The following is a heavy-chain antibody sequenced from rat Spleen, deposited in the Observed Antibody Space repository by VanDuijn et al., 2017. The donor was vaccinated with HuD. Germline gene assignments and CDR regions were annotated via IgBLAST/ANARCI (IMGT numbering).Heavy chain of an antibody. CDR2: FSYDGRTT. CDR1: GFTFSNYG. CDR3: VRHRDYYNSYVYAFDY. V-gene: IGHV5-29*01. Sequence: EVQLVESGGGLVQPGRSLKLSCAASGFTFSNYGMAWVRQAPTKGLEWVATFSYDGRTTYYRDSVKGRFTISRDNAKSTLYLQMDSLRSEDTATYYCVRHRDYYNSYVYAFDYWGQGVMVTVSS. D-gene: IGHD1-2*01. J-gene: IGHJ2*01.